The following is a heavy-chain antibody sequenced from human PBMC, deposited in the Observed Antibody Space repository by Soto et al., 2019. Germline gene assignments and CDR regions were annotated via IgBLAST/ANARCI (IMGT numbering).Heavy chain of an antibody. J-gene: IGHJ4*02. CDR2: TTTSGTT. CDR3: ARDYGVSNILDY. D-gene: IGHD3-10*01. CDR1: GGSIVTYY. Sequence: SETLSLTCAVSGGSIVTYYCNFIRQPSVKGLEWIVRTTTSGTTTYNPSLKSRVSMSVDTSKNQFSLKLSSVTAADTAIYYCARDYGVSNILDYWGQGTLVTVSS. V-gene: IGHV4-4*07.